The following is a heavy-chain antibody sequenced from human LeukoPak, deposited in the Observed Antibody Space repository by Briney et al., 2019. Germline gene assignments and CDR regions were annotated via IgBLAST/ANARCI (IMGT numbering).Heavy chain of an antibody. D-gene: IGHD5-18*01. Sequence: GASVKVSCKASGYTFTSYDINWVRQATGQGLEWMGWMNPNSGNTGYAQKFQGRVTTTRNTSISTAYMELSSLRSEDTAVYYCARKPIVDTALNWFDPWGQGTLVTVSS. CDR1: GYTFTSYD. CDR3: ARKPIVDTALNWFDP. V-gene: IGHV1-8*01. CDR2: MNPNSGNT. J-gene: IGHJ5*02.